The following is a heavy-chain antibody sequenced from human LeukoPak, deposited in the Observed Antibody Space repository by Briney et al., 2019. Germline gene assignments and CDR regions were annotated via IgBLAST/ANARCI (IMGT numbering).Heavy chain of an antibody. D-gene: IGHD2-15*01. CDR1: GFTFSSYD. J-gene: IGHJ5*02. CDR2: IGTAGDT. Sequence: GGSLRLSCAASGFTFSSYDMHWVRQATGKGLEWVSAIGTAGDTYYPGSVKGRFTISRENAKNSLYLQMNSLRAEDTAVYYCAKGDIVGVVAASNWFDPWGQGTLVTVSS. CDR3: AKGDIVGVVAASNWFDP. V-gene: IGHV3-13*01.